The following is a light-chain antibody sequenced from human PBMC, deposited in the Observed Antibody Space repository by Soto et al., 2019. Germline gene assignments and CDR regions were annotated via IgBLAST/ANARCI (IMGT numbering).Light chain of an antibody. CDR1: SSDVGGYNY. CDR2: DVS. J-gene: IGLJ2*01. V-gene: IGLV2-14*01. Sequence: QSALTQPASVSGSPGQSITISCPVTSSDVGGYNYVSWYQQHPGKAPKLMIYDVSNRPSGVSNRFSGSRSGNTASLTISGLQAEDEADYYCSSYTSSITVVFGVGTKLTVL. CDR3: SSYTSSITVV.